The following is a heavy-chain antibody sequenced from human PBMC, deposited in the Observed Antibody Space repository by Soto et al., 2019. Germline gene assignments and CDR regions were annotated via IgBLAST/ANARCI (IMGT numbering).Heavy chain of an antibody. Sequence: ASVKVSCKASGYTFTSYGISWVRQAPGQGLEWMGWISAYNGNTNYAQKLQGRVTMTTDTSTSTAYMELRSLRSDDTAVYYCARDLRFLEWPQGDNWFAPGGQGPLVTVSS. CDR3: ARDLRFLEWPQGDNWFAP. CDR2: ISAYNGNT. CDR1: GYTFTSYG. J-gene: IGHJ5*02. D-gene: IGHD3-3*01. V-gene: IGHV1-18*01.